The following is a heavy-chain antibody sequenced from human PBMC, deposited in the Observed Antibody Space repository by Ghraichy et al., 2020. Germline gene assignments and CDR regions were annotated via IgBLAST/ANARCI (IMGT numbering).Heavy chain of an antibody. D-gene: IGHD4-17*01. J-gene: IGHJ6*02. V-gene: IGHV3-48*01. CDR2: ISSSSNTI. Sequence: GESLNISCAASGFTFSNYSMNWVRQAPGKGLEWVSYISSSSNTIYYADSVKGRFTISRDNAKNSLYLQMNSLRAEDTAVYYCARERTVTRFSDYYYGLDVWGQGTTVTVSS. CDR1: GFTFSNYS. CDR3: ARERTVTRFSDYYYGLDV.